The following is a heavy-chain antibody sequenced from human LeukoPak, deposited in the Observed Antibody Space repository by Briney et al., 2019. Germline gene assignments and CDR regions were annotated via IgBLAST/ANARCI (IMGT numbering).Heavy chain of an antibody. Sequence: ASVKVSCKASGYTFTSYYMHWVRQAPGQGLEWMGIINPSGGSTSYAQKFQGRVTMTRDTSTSTVYMELSSLRSEDTAVYYCARAGGGSGSSSAFGIWGQGTMVTVSS. CDR2: INPSGGST. J-gene: IGHJ3*02. V-gene: IGHV1-46*01. CDR1: GYTFTSYY. D-gene: IGHD3-10*01. CDR3: ARAGGGSGSSSAFGI.